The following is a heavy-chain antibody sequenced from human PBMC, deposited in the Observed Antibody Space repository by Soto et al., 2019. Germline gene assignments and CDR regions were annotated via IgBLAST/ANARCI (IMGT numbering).Heavy chain of an antibody. J-gene: IGHJ4*02. V-gene: IGHV3-23*01. CDR1: GFTFISYA. Sequence: PWGSLRLSCAASGFTFISYAMIFFRHSAGKGLEWVSTISGSGGGTYYADSMKGRFTISRDNSKNTLYLQMYSLRVEDTAVYYCARESDHWGQGTLVTVSS. CDR2: ISGSGGGT. CDR3: ARESDH.